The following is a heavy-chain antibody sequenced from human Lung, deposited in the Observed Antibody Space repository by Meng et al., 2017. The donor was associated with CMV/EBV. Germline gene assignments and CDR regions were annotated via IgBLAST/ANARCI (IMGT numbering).Heavy chain of an antibody. CDR1: GYTFTAHY. D-gene: IGHD7-27*01. CDR2: IHPHRGDT. J-gene: IGHJ4*02. V-gene: IGHV1-2*02. CDR3: ARDNNWGPDY. Sequence: ASVTVSGQACGYTFTAHYFHWVRQALGQGLEWMGWIHPHRGDTNYAQQFQGRVTLTRDTSINTGYMELTRLTPDDTAVYYCARDNNWGPDYWGQGTLVTGSS.